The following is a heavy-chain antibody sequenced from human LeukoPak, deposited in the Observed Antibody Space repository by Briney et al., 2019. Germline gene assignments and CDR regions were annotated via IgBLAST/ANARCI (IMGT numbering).Heavy chain of an antibody. D-gene: IGHD3-22*01. Sequence: ASVKVSCKASGYTFSYYYMHWVRQAPGQGLEWMGRINPNSGGTNYAQKFQGRVTMTRDTSISTAYMEVSRLRSDDTAVYYCTRDLSGYYDSSGYYQSTDHWGQGTLVTVSS. CDR3: TRDLSGYYDSSGYYQSTDH. J-gene: IGHJ4*02. CDR1: GYTFSYYY. CDR2: INPNSGGT. V-gene: IGHV1-2*06.